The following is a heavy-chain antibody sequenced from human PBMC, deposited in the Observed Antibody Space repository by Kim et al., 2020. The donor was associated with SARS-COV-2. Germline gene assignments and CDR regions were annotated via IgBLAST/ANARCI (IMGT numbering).Heavy chain of an antibody. Sequence: SETLSLTCTVSGGSISSYYWSWIRQPPGKGLEWIGYIYNSGSANSNPSLTRRVTITVDASTTQFSLKLSSVTAADPAVYYCARASFLTIFGVVVLRGGWFDPWGQGTLVTVSS. D-gene: IGHD3-3*01. CDR3: ARASFLTIFGVVVLRGGWFDP. CDR1: GGSISSYY. J-gene: IGHJ5*02. CDR2: IYNSGSA. V-gene: IGHV4-59*01.